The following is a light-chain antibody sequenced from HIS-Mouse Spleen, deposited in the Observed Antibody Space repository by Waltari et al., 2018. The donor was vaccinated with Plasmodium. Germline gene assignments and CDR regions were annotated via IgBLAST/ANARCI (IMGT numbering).Light chain of an antibody. CDR3: QQYGSSPYT. J-gene: IGKJ2*01. CDR1: PSVSSSY. V-gene: IGKV3-20*01. Sequence: IVLTQSPGTLSLSPGERATLSCRASPSVSSSYLAWYQQKPGQAPRLLIYGASSRPPGIPDRFSGSGSGTDFTLTISRLEPEDFAVYYCQQYGSSPYTFGQGTKLEIK. CDR2: GAS.